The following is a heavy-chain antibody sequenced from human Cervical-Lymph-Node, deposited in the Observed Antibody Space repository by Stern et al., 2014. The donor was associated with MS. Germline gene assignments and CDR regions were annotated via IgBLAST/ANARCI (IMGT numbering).Heavy chain of an antibody. CDR2: TSYDGKNK. D-gene: IGHD5-24*01. Sequence: QDQLVQSGGGVVQPGGSLRLSCAASGFTFSNYGMQWVRRAPGKGLEWVALTSYDGKNKNYADSVKGRFTISRDNSKSTLYLQMDSLRGEDTAVYYCAKDMAASAFDYWGQGTLVTVSS. CDR1: GFTFSNYG. J-gene: IGHJ4*02. CDR3: AKDMAASAFDY. V-gene: IGHV3-30*18.